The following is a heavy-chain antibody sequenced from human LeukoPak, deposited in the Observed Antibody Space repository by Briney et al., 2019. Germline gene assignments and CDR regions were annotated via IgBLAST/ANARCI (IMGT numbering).Heavy chain of an antibody. Sequence: PSETLSLTCTVSGGSISSSSYYWGWIRQPPGKGLEWIGSIYYSGSTYYNPSLKSRVTISVGTSKNQFSLKLSSVAAADTAVYYCASLSFGELSYYFDYWGQGTLVTVSS. CDR3: ASLSFGELSYYFDY. J-gene: IGHJ4*02. CDR2: IYYSGST. V-gene: IGHV4-39*01. D-gene: IGHD3-10*01. CDR1: GGSISSSSYY.